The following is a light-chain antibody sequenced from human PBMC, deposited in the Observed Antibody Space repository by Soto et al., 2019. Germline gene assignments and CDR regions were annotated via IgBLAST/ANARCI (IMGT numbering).Light chain of an antibody. Sequence: VVMTQSPATLSVSPGERATLSCRASQTVLTNLAWYRQKPGQAPRLLIYAASATAPGIPGRFSGSGSGTEFTLTISSLQSEDFAAYYCQQYNHWPRTFGQGTKVDIK. J-gene: IGKJ1*01. CDR3: QQYNHWPRT. V-gene: IGKV3-15*01. CDR1: QTVLTN. CDR2: AAS.